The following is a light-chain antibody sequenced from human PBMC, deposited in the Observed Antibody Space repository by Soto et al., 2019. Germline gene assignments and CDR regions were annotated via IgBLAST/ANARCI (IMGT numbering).Light chain of an antibody. CDR3: CSYAGGSRYVL. Sequence: QSALTQPASVSGSPGQSITISCTGTSGDVGNFNLVSWYQQHPGEAPNLVIYEVTKRHSGVSYRFSGSKSGNTASLTISGLQAEDEADYYCCSYAGGSRYVLFGGGTQLTVL. V-gene: IGLV2-23*02. J-gene: IGLJ2*01. CDR2: EVT. CDR1: SGDVGNFNL.